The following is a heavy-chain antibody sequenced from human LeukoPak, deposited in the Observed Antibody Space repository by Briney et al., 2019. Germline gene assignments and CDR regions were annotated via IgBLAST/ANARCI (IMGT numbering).Heavy chain of an antibody. V-gene: IGHV4-30-4*07. CDR1: GGPISSGGYS. Sequence: SQTLSLICAVSGGPISSGGYSWRWIRQPPGKGLECFGYIYYSGSTNYNPSLKSRVIISVDTSKNQSSLKLSSVTAADTAVYYCHCSGGNCYTPWGQGTLVTVSS. J-gene: IGHJ5*02. D-gene: IGHD2-15*01. CDR3: HCSGGNCYTP. CDR2: IYYSGST.